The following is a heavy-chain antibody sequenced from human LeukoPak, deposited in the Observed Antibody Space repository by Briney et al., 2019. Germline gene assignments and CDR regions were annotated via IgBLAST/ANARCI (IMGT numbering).Heavy chain of an antibody. CDR3: ARAYGSGSYYNKAPYYYGMDV. CDR1: GFTFSSYS. J-gene: IGHJ6*02. CDR2: ISSSSSTI. Sequence: GGPLRLSCAASGFTFSSYSMNWVRQAPGKGLEWVSYISSSSSTIYYADSVKGRFTISRDNAKNSLYLQMNSLRDEDTAVYYCARAYGSGSYYNKAPYYYGMDVWGQGTTVTVSS. D-gene: IGHD3-10*01. V-gene: IGHV3-48*02.